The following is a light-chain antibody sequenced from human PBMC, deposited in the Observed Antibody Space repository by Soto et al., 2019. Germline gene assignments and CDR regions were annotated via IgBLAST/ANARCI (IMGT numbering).Light chain of an antibody. CDR2: SNN. CDR1: SSNIGSNT. V-gene: IGLV1-44*01. Sequence: QSVLTQPPSASGTPGQRVTISCSGSSSNIGSNTVNWYQQLPGTAPKLLIYSNNQRPSGVPDRFSGSKSGTYASLAISGLQYEDEADYYCAAWDDSLNGKVFGGGTKLTVL. CDR3: AAWDDSLNGKV. J-gene: IGLJ2*01.